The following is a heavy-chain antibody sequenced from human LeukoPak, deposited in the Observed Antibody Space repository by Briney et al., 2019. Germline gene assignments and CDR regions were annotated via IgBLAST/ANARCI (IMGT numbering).Heavy chain of an antibody. CDR2: MNPNSGNT. CDR3: AKRRGSYFLWFDP. Sequence: ASVKVSCKASGYTFTSYDINWVRQATGQGLEWMGWMNPNSGNTGYAQKFQGGVTMTRNTSISTAYMELSSLRSEDTAVYYCAKRRGSYFLWFDPWGQGTLVTVSS. CDR1: GYTFTSYD. V-gene: IGHV1-8*01. D-gene: IGHD1-26*01. J-gene: IGHJ5*02.